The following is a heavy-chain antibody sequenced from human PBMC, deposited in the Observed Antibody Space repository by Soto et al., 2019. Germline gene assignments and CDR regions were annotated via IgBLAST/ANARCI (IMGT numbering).Heavy chain of an antibody. CDR3: AKDPYGGFHFDY. Sequence: GGSLRLSCAASGFTFSSYAMSWVRQAPGKGLEWVSAISGSGGSTYYADSVKGRFTISRDNSKNTLYLQMNSLRAGDTAVYYCAKDPYGGFHFDYWGQGTLVTVSS. CDR2: ISGSGGST. CDR1: GFTFSSYA. D-gene: IGHD3-10*01. V-gene: IGHV3-23*01. J-gene: IGHJ4*02.